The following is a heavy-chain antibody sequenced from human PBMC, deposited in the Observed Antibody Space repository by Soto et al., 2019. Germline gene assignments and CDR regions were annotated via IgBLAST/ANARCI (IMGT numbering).Heavy chain of an antibody. J-gene: IGHJ4*02. CDR2: ISGSGGST. CDR1: GFTFSSYA. Sequence: GGSLRLSCAASGFTFSSYAMSWVRQAPGKGLEWVSAISGSGGSTYYADSVKGRFTISRDNSKNTLYLQMNSLRAEDTAVYYCIVVVVATTDDYWGQGTLVTVSS. D-gene: IGHD2-15*01. CDR3: IVVVVATTDDY. V-gene: IGHV3-23*01.